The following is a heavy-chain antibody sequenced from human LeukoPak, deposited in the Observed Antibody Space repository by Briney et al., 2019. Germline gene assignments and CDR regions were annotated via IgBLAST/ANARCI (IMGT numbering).Heavy chain of an antibody. V-gene: IGHV4-39*01. D-gene: IGHD5-12*01. J-gene: IGHJ4*02. CDR1: GGSISSSSYY. CDR3: ARHYNGCDY. Sequence: SETLSHTCTVSGGSISSSSYYWGWIRQPPGKGLEWIGSIYYSGSTYYNPSLKSRVTISVDTSKNQFSLKLSSVTAADTAVYYCARHYNGCDYWGQGTLVTVSS. CDR2: IYYSGST.